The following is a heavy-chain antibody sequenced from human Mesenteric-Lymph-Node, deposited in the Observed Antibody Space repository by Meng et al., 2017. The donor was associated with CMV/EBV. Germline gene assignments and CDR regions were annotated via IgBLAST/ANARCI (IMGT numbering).Heavy chain of an antibody. D-gene: IGHD1-26*01. CDR1: GFTFSSYG. J-gene: IGHJ4*02. CDR3: ARYSGSYYFDY. Sequence: GGSLRLSCAASGFTFSSYGMHWVRQAPGKGLEWVAIISYDGSNKYYADSVKGRFTISRDNSKNTLYLQMNSLGAEDTAGYHCARYSGSYYFDYWGQGTLVTVSS. CDR2: ISYDGSNK. V-gene: IGHV3-30*19.